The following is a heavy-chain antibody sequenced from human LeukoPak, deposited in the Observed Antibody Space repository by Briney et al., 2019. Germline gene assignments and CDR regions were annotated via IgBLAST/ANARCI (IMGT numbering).Heavy chain of an antibody. J-gene: IGHJ4*02. Sequence: ASVKVSCKASGYTFTGYYMHWVRQAPGQGLEWMGRINPNSGGTNYAQKFQGRVTMTRDTPISTAYMELSRLRSDDTAVYYCARDLVGATTSGDYWGQGTLVTVSS. CDR2: INPNSGGT. V-gene: IGHV1-2*06. CDR1: GYTFTGYY. CDR3: ARDLVGATTSGDY. D-gene: IGHD1-26*01.